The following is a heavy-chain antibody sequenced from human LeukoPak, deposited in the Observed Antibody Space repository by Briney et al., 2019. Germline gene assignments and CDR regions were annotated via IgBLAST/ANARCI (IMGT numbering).Heavy chain of an antibody. CDR2: ISSSGGTI. V-gene: IGHV3-11*04. CDR3: ARVLHAYLQSSPLNY. Sequence: GGSLRLSCAASGFTFSDYYMSWIRQAPGKGLEWVSYISSSGGTIYYADSVRGRFTISRDNAKNSLYLQMNSLRAEDTAVYYCARVLHAYLQSSPLNYWGQGTLVTVSS. D-gene: IGHD4-11*01. J-gene: IGHJ4*02. CDR1: GFTFSDYY.